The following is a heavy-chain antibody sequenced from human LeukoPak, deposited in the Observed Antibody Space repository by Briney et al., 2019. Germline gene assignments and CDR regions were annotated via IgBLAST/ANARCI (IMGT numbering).Heavy chain of an antibody. CDR1: GGXLSSYY. CDR3: ATYNYGLDAFDI. D-gene: IGHD5-18*01. CDR2: IYTSGST. V-gene: IGHV4-4*07. J-gene: IGHJ3*02. Sequence: SETLSLTCTVSGGXLSSYYCSWIRQPAGKGLEWIGRIYTSGSTNYNPSLKSRVTMSVDTSKNQFSLKLSSVTAADTAIYYCATYNYGLDAFDIWGRGTMVTVSS.